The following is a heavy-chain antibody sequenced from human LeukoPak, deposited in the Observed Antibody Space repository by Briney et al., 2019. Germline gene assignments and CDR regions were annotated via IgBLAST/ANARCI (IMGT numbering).Heavy chain of an antibody. CDR2: IYHSGST. J-gene: IGHJ4*02. D-gene: IGHD3-10*01. CDR3: ARGSVGYGSSY. Sequence: SETLSLTCTVSGGSISSGGYYWSWIRQPPGKGLEWIGYIYHSGSTYYNPSPKSRVTISVDRSKNQFSLKLSSVTAADTAVYYCARGSVGYGSSYWGQGTLVTVSS. CDR1: GGSISSGGYY. V-gene: IGHV4-30-2*01.